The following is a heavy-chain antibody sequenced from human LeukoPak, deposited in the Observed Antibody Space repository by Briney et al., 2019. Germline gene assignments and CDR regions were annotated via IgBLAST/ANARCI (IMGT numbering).Heavy chain of an antibody. V-gene: IGHV4-4*02. CDR1: GGSITTRNF. CDR2: MHHDGSA. CDR3: AREGLGETYFEY. Sequence: SGTLSLTCAVSGGSITTRNFWSWVRQPPGKGLEWIAEMHHDGSANYNPSLKSRVSMSEDKSKNHFSLRLTSVTAADTAVYYCAREGLGETYFEYWGRGILVTVSS. D-gene: IGHD3-10*01. J-gene: IGHJ4*02.